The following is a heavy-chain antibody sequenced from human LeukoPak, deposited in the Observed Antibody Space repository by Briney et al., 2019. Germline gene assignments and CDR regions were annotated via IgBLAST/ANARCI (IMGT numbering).Heavy chain of an antibody. D-gene: IGHD4-11*01. J-gene: IGHJ4*02. Sequence: GGSLRLSCAASGFTFSSHRMHWVRQAPGQGLEWVAYVSTSSTTIQYADSVKGRFTISRDDAKNSLSLQMNSLRVEDTAVYYCARVIAIHTVTPFDHWGQGALVTVSS. CDR2: VSTSSTTI. V-gene: IGHV3-48*04. CDR1: GFTFSSHR. CDR3: ARVIAIHTVTPFDH.